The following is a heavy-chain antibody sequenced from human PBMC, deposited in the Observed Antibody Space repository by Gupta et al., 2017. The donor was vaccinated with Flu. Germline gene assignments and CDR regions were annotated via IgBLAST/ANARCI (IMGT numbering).Heavy chain of an antibody. CDR1: GGTLSSFV. CDR3: VALAGHQLPHDY. Sequence: QVQLVQSGAEVQKPGASVKVPCKASGGTLSSFVINWVRQAPGQGLEWMGGIIPFLVTTNYAQKFQGRVTITADESTTTAYMQLNSLRSDDTAVYYCVALAGHQLPHDYWGQGTLITVSS. V-gene: IGHV1-69*01. J-gene: IGHJ4*02. D-gene: IGHD1-1*01. CDR2: IIPFLVTT.